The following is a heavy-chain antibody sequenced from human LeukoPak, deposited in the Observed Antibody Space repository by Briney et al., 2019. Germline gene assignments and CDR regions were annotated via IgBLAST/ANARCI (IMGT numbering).Heavy chain of an antibody. V-gene: IGHV4-4*07. CDR3: ARDKAGSSSVDY. Sequence: SETLSLTCTVSGGSITTYYWSWIRQPAGKALEWIGRIYSSGSTNYNPSLKSRVTMSVDKSKNQFSLRLTSVTAADMAVYYCARDKAGSSSVDYWGPGTLVTVSS. D-gene: IGHD6-13*01. CDR1: GGSITTYY. J-gene: IGHJ4*02. CDR2: IYSSGST.